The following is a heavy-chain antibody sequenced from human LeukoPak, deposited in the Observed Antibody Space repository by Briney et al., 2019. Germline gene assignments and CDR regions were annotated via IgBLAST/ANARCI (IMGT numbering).Heavy chain of an antibody. CDR2: ISSSSSYI. J-gene: IGHJ6*03. V-gene: IGHV3-21*01. CDR1: GFTFSSYS. CDR3: ARDQWQQLVYYYYMDV. Sequence: GGSLRLSCAASGFTFSSYSMNWVRQAPGKGLEWVSSISSSSSYIYYADSVKGRFTISRDNAKNTLYLQMNSLRAEDTAVYYCARDQWQQLVYYYYMDVWGKGTTVTVSS. D-gene: IGHD6-13*01.